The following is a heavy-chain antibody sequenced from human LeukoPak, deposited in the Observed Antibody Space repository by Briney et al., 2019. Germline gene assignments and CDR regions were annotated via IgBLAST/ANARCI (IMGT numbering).Heavy chain of an antibody. CDR1: GYTFTGYY. CDR2: INPNSGGT. J-gene: IGHJ4*02. Sequence: ASVKVSCKASGYTFTGYYMHWVRQAPGQGLEWMGWINPNSGGTNYAQKFQGRVTMTRDTSISTAYMELSRLRSDDTAVYYCARGITMVRGVIIRTVYYWGQGTLVTVSS. D-gene: IGHD3-10*01. V-gene: IGHV1-2*02. CDR3: ARGITMVRGVIIRTVYY.